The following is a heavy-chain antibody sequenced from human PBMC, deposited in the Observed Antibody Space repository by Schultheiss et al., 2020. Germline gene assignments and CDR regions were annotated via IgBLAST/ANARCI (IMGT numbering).Heavy chain of an antibody. CDR1: GFSLSNVRMG. J-gene: IGHJ4*02. CDR3: ARARTGYTRYYFDY. D-gene: IGHD2-8*02. V-gene: IGHV2-26*01. Sequence: SGPTLVKPTETLTLTCTVSGFSLSNVRMGVSWIRQPPGKALEWLAHIFSNDEKPYSTSLKSWLTISKDTSKSQVVLTMTNMDPVDTATYACARARTGYTRYYFDYCGQGTLVTVSS. CDR2: IFSNDEK.